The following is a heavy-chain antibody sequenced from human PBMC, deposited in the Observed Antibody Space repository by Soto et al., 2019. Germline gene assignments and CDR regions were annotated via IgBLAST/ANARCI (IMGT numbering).Heavy chain of an antibody. J-gene: IGHJ5*02. CDR3: ARGPFTANWYLEAS. CDR1: GYTFTSYD. CDR2: VNPNSGDT. V-gene: IGHV1-8*01. Sequence: QVQLVQSGAEVKKPGASVKVSCTTSGYTFTSYDINWVRQAPGQGLEWMGWVNPNSGDTGYAQKFQGRVSMTISTSIRTAYMELSSLTSEDPAVYFCARGPFTANWYLEASWGQGTLVTVSS. D-gene: IGHD1-1*01.